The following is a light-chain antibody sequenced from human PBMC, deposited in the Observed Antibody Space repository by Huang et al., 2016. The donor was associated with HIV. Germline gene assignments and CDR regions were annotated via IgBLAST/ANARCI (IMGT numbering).Light chain of an antibody. V-gene: IGKV3-20*01. CDR3: HQYGSPPFT. J-gene: IGKJ3*01. Sequence: EIVLTQSPGTLSLSPGERATLSCRASQSVSSNYLAWYLQKPGQAPTRLIYGASSRATDIPDRVSGSGSGTDFTLTISRLEPEDFAVYYCHQYGSPPFTFGPGTKVDIK. CDR2: GAS. CDR1: QSVSSNY.